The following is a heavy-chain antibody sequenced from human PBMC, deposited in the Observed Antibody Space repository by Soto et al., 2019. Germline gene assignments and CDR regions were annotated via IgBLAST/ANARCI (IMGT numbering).Heavy chain of an antibody. V-gene: IGHV3-74*01. J-gene: IGHJ4*02. D-gene: IGHD5-12*01. CDR2: IDGEGSNT. Sequence: PGGSLRLSCAASGFSFSTYWMHWVRQAPGKGLVWVSRIDGEGSNTNYADSVKGRFTISRDNAKNTLYLQVNNLRVEDTAVYYCTRGASGYGNFDNWGQGTQVTVSS. CDR3: TRGASGYGNFDN. CDR1: GFSFSTYW.